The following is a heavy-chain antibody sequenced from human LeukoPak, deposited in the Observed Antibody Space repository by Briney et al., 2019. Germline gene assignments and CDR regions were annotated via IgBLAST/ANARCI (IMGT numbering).Heavy chain of an antibody. CDR2: INHSGST. Sequence: SETLSLTCAVYGGSFSGYYWSWIRQPAGEGLEWRGEINHSGSTNYNPPLKSRVNPSVDTTKTQFSLKLSSVTAADTAVYYCARGTVSTSRYYFDYWGQGTLVTVSS. D-gene: IGHD4-17*01. CDR1: GGSFSGYY. J-gene: IGHJ4*02. V-gene: IGHV4-34*01. CDR3: ARGTVSTSRYYFDY.